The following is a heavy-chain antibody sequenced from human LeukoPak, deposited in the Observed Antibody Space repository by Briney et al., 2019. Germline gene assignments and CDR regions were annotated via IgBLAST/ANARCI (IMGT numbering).Heavy chain of an antibody. D-gene: IGHD3-9*01. J-gene: IGHJ4*02. CDR3: ATDQRYAFDY. CDR1: GFSFTDYP. Sequence: AGGSLRLSCATSGFSFTDYPMNWVRQAPGKGLEWISNIRTTAEGAKYAYYADSVKGRVTISRDDGKNTLYLHMSSLRDDDTAVYYCATDQRYAFDYWGQGILVTVSS. CDR2: IRTTAEGAKYA. V-gene: IGHV3-48*02.